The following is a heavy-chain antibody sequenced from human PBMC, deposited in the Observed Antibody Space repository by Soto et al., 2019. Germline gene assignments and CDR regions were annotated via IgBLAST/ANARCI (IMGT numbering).Heavy chain of an antibody. CDR2: MYHSGST. CDR3: ASVPDY. Sequence: QLQLQESGSGLVKPSQTLSLTCAVSGGSISSGGYSWSWIRQPPGKGLEWIGYMYHSGSTYYNPTPXSXLTISIDRSKNQFSLKLSSVTAADTAVYYCASVPDYWGQGILVTVSS. D-gene: IGHD2-2*01. CDR1: GGSISSGGYS. V-gene: IGHV4-30-2*01. J-gene: IGHJ4*02.